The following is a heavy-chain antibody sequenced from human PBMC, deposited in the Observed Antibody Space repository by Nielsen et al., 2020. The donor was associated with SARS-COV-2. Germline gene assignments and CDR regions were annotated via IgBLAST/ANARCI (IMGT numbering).Heavy chain of an antibody. CDR1: GGSFSGYY. CDR3: ARGRYFDSYYMDV. V-gene: IGHV4-34*01. D-gene: IGHD3-9*01. Sequence: SQTLSLTCAVYGGSFSGYYWSWIRQPPGKGLEWIGEINHSGSTNYNPSLKSRVTISVDTSKNQFSRKLSSVTAADTAVYYCARGRYFDSYYMDVWGKGTTVTVSS. CDR2: INHSGST. J-gene: IGHJ6*03.